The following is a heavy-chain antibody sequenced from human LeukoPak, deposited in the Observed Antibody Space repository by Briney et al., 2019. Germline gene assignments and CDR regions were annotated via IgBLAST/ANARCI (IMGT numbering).Heavy chain of an antibody. J-gene: IGHJ5*02. Sequence: SETLSLTCAVYGGSFSGYYWSWIRQPAGKGLEWIGRIYTSGSTNYNPSLKSRVTMSVDTSKNQFSLKLSSVTAADTAVYYCARDLRIDVVVPAAMSSYNWFDPWGQGTLVTVSS. CDR3: ARDLRIDVVVPAAMSSYNWFDP. CDR2: IYTSGST. V-gene: IGHV4-4*07. D-gene: IGHD2-2*01. CDR1: GGSFSGYY.